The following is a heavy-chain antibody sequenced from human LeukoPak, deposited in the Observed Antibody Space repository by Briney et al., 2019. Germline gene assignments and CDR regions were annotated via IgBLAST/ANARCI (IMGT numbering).Heavy chain of an antibody. V-gene: IGHV1-69*04. Sequence: SVKVSCKASGGTFSSYAISWVRQAPGQGLEWMGRIIPILGIANYAQKFQGRVTITADKSTSTAYMELSSLGSEDTAVYYCARFAVTTAPDYWGQGTLVTVSS. J-gene: IGHJ4*02. CDR3: ARFAVTTAPDY. CDR2: IIPILGIA. D-gene: IGHD4-17*01. CDR1: GGTFSSYA.